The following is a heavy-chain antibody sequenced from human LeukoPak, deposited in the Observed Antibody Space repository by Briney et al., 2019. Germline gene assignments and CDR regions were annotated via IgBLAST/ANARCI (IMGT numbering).Heavy chain of an antibody. D-gene: IGHD2-2*01. J-gene: IGHJ4*02. V-gene: IGHV1-69*05. CDR1: GGTFSSYA. Sequence: SVKVSCKASGGTFSSYAISWVRQAPGQGLEWMGRIIPIFGTANYAQKFQGRVTITTDESTSTAYMELSSLRSEDTAVYYCARGLPVPAAFDYWGQGTLVTVSS. CDR2: IIPIFGTA. CDR3: ARGLPVPAAFDY.